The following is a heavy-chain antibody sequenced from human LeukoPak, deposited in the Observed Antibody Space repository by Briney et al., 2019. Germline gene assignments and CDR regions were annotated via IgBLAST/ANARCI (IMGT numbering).Heavy chain of an antibody. CDR3: ARESYCSSTSCYPGDAWYFDL. J-gene: IGHJ2*01. Sequence: SETLSLTCTVSGGSISSGDYYWSWIRQPPGKGLEWIVYIYYSGSTYYNPSLKSRVTISVDTSKNQFSLKLSSVTAADTAVYYCARESYCSSTSCYPGDAWYFDLWGRGTLVTVSS. D-gene: IGHD2-2*01. V-gene: IGHV4-30-4*01. CDR1: GGSISSGDYY. CDR2: IYYSGST.